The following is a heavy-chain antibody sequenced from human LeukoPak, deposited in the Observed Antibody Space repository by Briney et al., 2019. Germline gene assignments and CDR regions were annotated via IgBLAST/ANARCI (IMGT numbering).Heavy chain of an antibody. CDR1: GFTFSDYY. V-gene: IGHV3-11*01. J-gene: IGHJ4*02. CDR2: ISSSGSTI. Sequence: GGSLRLSCAASGFTFSDYYMSWIRQAPGKGLEWVSYISSSGSTIYYADSVKGRFTISRDNAKNSLYLQMNSLRAEDTALYYCAKDRSLVIRTFDYWGQGTLVTVSS. D-gene: IGHD3-9*01. CDR3: AKDRSLVIRTFDY.